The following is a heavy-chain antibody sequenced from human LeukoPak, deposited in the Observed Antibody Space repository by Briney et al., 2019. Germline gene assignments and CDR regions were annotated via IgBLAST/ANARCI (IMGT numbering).Heavy chain of an antibody. J-gene: IGHJ4*02. Sequence: SGGSLRLSCAASGFTFGSYSMNWVRQAPGKGLEWVSYISSSSSTIYYADSVKGRFTISRDNAKNSLYLQMNSLRAEDTAVYYCARAGSNDFWSGYLHFDYWGQGTLVTVSS. CDR2: ISSSSSTI. D-gene: IGHD3-3*01. CDR3: ARAGSNDFWSGYLHFDY. V-gene: IGHV3-48*04. CDR1: GFTFGSYS.